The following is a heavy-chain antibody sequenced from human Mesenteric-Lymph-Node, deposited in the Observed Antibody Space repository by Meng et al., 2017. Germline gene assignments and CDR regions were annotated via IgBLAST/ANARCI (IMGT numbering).Heavy chain of an antibody. CDR1: GYAFTSFA. CDR2: INTNTGNP. J-gene: IGHJ5*02. V-gene: IGHV7-4-1*02. CDR3: ARESPFDP. Sequence: QVHLALSRSELQKPWASVKVSCKASGYAFTSFAINWVRQAPGQGLEWVGRINTNTGNPAYAQGFTGRFVFSLDTSVSTAYLQISSLKAEDTAVYYCARESPFDPWGQGTLVTVSS.